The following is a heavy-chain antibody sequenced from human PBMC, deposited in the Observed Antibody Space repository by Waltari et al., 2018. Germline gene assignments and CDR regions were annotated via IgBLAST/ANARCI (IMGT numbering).Heavy chain of an antibody. J-gene: IGHJ6*02. V-gene: IGHV4-61*09. D-gene: IGHD1-1*01. CDR2: IYTSGGT. CDR1: GGSIDGGSYY. Sequence: VQLQESGSGMLTPSQTLSLTRTVSGGSIDGGSYYWTWARQSAGKGLEWIGYIYTSGGTSYNADLKGRGTITLGTAKNEISLKLSTSNAADAAMEYYATTLDDGSYRYNVIDLWGQGTRVTVSS. CDR3: ATTLDDGSYRYNVIDL.